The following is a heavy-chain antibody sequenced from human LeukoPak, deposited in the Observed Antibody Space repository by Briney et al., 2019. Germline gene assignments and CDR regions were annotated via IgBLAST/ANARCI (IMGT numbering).Heavy chain of an antibody. Sequence: SETLSLTCSVSAYSISSGFYWGWIRQPPGKGLEWIGSIFHSGSTYYNSSVKSRVTISVDTSKNQFSLKLSSVTAADTAVYYCARANYYDSIGYSRGAFDIWGQGTMVTVSS. D-gene: IGHD3-22*01. CDR1: AYSISSGFY. V-gene: IGHV4-38-2*02. CDR2: IFHSGST. J-gene: IGHJ3*02. CDR3: ARANYYDSIGYSRGAFDI.